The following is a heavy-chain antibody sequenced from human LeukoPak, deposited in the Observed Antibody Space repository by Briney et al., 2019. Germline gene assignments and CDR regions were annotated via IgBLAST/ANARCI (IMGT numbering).Heavy chain of an antibody. V-gene: IGHV3-7*01. CDR2: IKQDGSEK. CDR1: GFNVSNNY. D-gene: IGHD7-27*01. J-gene: IGHJ4*02. CDR3: ARDLWGVYFDY. Sequence: PGGSLRLSCAASGFNVSNNYMTWVRQAPGKGLEWVANIKQDGSEKYYVDSVKGRFTISRDNAKNSLYLQMDSLRAEDTAVYYCARDLWGVYFDYWGQGTLVTVSS.